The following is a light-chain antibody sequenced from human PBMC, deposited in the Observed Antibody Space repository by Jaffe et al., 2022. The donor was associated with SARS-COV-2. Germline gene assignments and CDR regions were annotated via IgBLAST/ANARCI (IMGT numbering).Light chain of an antibody. Sequence: DIQMTQSPSSLSASVGDRVTITCRASQNIVRYLNWYQRKPGKAPKLLIYAASRLQTGVPSRFSGSGSGTDFTLTISNLQPEDFATYYCQRSSGTPRTFGQGTKVEI. J-gene: IGKJ1*01. CDR3: QRSSGTPRT. CDR1: QNIVRY. CDR2: AAS. V-gene: IGKV1-39*01.